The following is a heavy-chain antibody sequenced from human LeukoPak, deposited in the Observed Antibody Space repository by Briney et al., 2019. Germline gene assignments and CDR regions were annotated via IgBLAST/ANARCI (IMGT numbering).Heavy chain of an antibody. CDR1: GFTFSSYV. J-gene: IGHJ4*02. Sequence: PGGSLTLSCAASGFTFSSYVMHWVRQAPGKGLEWVAVISYDGSNKYYADSVKGRFTISRDNSKNTVYLQMNSLRAEDTAVYYCAREGAPIHFDYWGQGTLVTVSS. V-gene: IGHV3-30-3*01. CDR3: AREGAPIHFDY. CDR2: ISYDGSNK.